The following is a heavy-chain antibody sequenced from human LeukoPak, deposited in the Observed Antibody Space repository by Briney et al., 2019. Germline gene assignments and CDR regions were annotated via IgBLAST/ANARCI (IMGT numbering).Heavy chain of an antibody. CDR3: ARESDYDILTGYYPFDY. CDR2: ISSSSSYI. V-gene: IGHV3-21*01. D-gene: IGHD3-9*01. CDR1: GFTFSSYS. Sequence: GGSLRLSCAASGFTFSSYSMNWVRQAPGKGLEWVSSISSSSSYIYYADSVKGRFTISRDNAKNSLYLQMNSLRAEDTAVYYCARESDYDILTGYYPFDYWGQGTLVTVSS. J-gene: IGHJ4*02.